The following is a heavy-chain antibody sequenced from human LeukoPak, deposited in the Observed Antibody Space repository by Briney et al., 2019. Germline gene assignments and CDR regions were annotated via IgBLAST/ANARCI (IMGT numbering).Heavy chain of an antibody. CDR3: AKSPLMRSSGRQDY. Sequence: GGSLRLSCAASGFTFSSYAMSWVRQAPGKGLEWVSAISGSGGSTYYADSVKGRFTISRDNSKNTLYLQMNSLRAEDTAVYYCAKSPLMRSSGRQDYWGQGTLVTVSS. CDR1: GFTFSSYA. J-gene: IGHJ4*02. CDR2: ISGSGGST. D-gene: IGHD6-19*01. V-gene: IGHV3-23*01.